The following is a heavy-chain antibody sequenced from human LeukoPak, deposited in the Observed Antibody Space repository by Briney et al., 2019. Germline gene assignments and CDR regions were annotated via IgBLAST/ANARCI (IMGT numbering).Heavy chain of an antibody. J-gene: IGHJ4*02. CDR2: ISGSGGST. CDR1: GFTFSSYA. D-gene: IGHD3-3*01. V-gene: IGHV3-23*01. CDR3: AKLKTIFGVVIDY. Sequence: PGGSLRLSCAACGFTFSSYAMSWVRQAPGKGLEWVSAISGSGGSTYYADSVKGRFTISRDNSKNTLYLQMNSLRAEDTAVYYCAKLKTIFGVVIDYWGQGTLVTVSS.